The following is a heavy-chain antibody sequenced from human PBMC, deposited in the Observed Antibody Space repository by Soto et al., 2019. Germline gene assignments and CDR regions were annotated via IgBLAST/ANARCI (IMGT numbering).Heavy chain of an antibody. V-gene: IGHV1-69*10. Sequence: ASVKVSCKASGGTFSSYAISWVRQAPGQGLEWMGGIIPILGIANYAQKFQGRVTITADKSTSTAYMELSSLRSEDTAVYYCARDIRYGSAFDIWGQGTMVTVSS. D-gene: IGHD5-18*01. J-gene: IGHJ3*02. CDR1: GGTFSSYA. CDR3: ARDIRYGSAFDI. CDR2: IIPILGIA.